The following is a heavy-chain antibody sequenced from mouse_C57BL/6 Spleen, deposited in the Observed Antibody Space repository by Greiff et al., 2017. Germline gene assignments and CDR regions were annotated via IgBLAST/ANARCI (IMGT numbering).Heavy chain of an antibody. Sequence: VQLQQPGAELVMPGASVKLSCKASGYTFTSYWMHWVKQRPGQGLEWIGEIDPSDSYTNYNQKFKGKSTLTVDKSSSTAYMQLSSLTAEDSAVYYGARRGYSNYYFDYWGQGTTLTVSS. V-gene: IGHV1-69*01. D-gene: IGHD2-5*01. J-gene: IGHJ2*01. CDR3: ARRGYSNYYFDY. CDR2: IDPSDSYT. CDR1: GYTFTSYW.